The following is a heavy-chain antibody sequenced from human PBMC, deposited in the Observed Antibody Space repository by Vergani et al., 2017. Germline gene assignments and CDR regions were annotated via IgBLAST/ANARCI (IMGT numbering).Heavy chain of an antibody. D-gene: IGHD3-3*01. CDR3: ARVGNVLRFLEWLSLDY. J-gene: IGHJ4*02. V-gene: IGHV1-46*01. CDR2: INPSGGST. CDR1: GYTFTSYY. Sequence: QVQLVQSGAEVKKPGASVKVSCKASGYTFTSYYMHWVRQAPGQGLEWMGIINPSGGSTSYAQKFQGRVTMTRDTSTSTFYMELSSLRYEDTAVSYCARVGNVLRFLEWLSLDYGGQGSLVTVSS.